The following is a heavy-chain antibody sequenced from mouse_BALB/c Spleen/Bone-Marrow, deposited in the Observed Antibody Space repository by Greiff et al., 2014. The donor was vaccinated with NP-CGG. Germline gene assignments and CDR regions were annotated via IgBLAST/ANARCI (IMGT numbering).Heavy chain of an antibody. J-gene: IGHJ4*01. Sequence: EVMLVESGGGLVKPGGSLKLSCAASGFTFSSYGMSWVRQTPEKRLEWVATISGGGSYTYYPDSVKGLFTISRDNAKNNLYLQMSSLRSEDTALYYCARQNGNYGYYYAMDYWGQGTSVTVSS. CDR2: ISGGGSYT. CDR3: ARQNGNYGYYYAMDY. V-gene: IGHV5-9-2*01. D-gene: IGHD2-1*01. CDR1: GFTFSSYG.